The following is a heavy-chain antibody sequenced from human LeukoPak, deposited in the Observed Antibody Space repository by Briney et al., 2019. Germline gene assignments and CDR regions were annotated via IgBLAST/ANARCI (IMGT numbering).Heavy chain of an antibody. Sequence: GGSLRLSCAASGFTFTYAWVTWVRQAPGKGLEGAGRIKSNPDGGTADYAAPVKGRFTISRDDSRNTLYLQMNNLEIDDTAVYFCSTAVNGSYFDWGQGTLVIVSS. CDR3: STAVNGSYFD. D-gene: IGHD1-26*01. J-gene: IGHJ1*01. V-gene: IGHV3-15*01. CDR2: IKSNPDGGTA. CDR1: GFTFTYAW.